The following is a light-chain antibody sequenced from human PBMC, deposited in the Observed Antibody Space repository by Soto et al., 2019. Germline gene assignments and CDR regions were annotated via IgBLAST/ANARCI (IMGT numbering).Light chain of an antibody. CDR1: QSVSSSY. CDR2: GAS. Sequence: EIVLTQSPGTLSLSPGERATLSCRASQSVSSSYLAWYQQKPGQTPRLLIYGASSRATGIPDRFSGSGSGTDFTLTISRLEPEDFGVYYCQQDGNSPYTFGQGTKLEIK. J-gene: IGKJ2*01. V-gene: IGKV3-20*01. CDR3: QQDGNSPYT.